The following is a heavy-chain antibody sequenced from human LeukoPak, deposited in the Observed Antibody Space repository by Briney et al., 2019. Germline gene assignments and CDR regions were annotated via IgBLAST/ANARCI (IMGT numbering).Heavy chain of an antibody. CDR2: FYSGGGT. D-gene: IGHD3-22*01. CDR1: GFTVSSCY. CDR3: ARGLYDSSGCAFDI. V-gene: IGHV3-53*01. J-gene: IGHJ3*02. Sequence: TGGSLRLSCAASGFTVSSCYMTWVSQAPQKGLEWVSVFYSGGGTYYADSVKGRFIISRDSSRNTLYLQMNSLRAEDTAFYYCARGLYDSSGCAFDIWGQGTMVTVSS.